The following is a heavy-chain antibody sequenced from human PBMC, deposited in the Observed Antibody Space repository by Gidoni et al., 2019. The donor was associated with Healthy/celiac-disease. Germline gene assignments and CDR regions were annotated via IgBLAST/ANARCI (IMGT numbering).Heavy chain of an antibody. D-gene: IGHD1-1*01. CDR1: GFSRSNARMG. V-gene: IGHV2-26*01. CDR2: IFSNDEK. Sequence: QVTWKESGPVLVKPTGPLTLTCTVSGFSRSNARMGMSWIRQPPGKALEWLAHIFSNDEKSYSTSLKSRLTISKDTSKSQVVLTMTNMDPVDTATYYCARILVWELGHWIDYWGQGTLVTVSS. J-gene: IGHJ4*02. CDR3: ARILVWELGHWIDY.